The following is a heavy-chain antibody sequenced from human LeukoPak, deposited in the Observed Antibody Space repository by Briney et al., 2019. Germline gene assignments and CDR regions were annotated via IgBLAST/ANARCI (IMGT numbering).Heavy chain of an antibody. J-gene: IGHJ5*02. D-gene: IGHD3-10*01. CDR3: ARGRGYYYGSGSYHFDP. Sequence: SETLSLTCTVSGGSISSYYWGWIRQPPGKGLEWIGYIYYSGSTNYNPSLKSRVTISVDTSKNQFSLKLSSVTAADTAVYYCARGRGYYYGSGSYHFDPWGQGTLVTVSS. CDR1: GGSISSYY. V-gene: IGHV4-59*08. CDR2: IYYSGST.